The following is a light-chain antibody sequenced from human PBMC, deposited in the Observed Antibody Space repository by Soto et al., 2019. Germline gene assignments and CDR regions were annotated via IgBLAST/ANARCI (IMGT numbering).Light chain of an antibody. CDR2: SNN. J-gene: IGLJ2*01. V-gene: IGLV1-44*01. CDR3: AAWDDSLNGVV. CDR1: SSNIGSNT. Sequence: QSVLTQPPSASGTPGQRVTISCSGSSSNIGSNTVNWYQQVPGTAPKLLIYSNNQRPSGVPDRFSGSKSGTSASLAISGLQSEDEADYYCAAWDDSLNGVVFGGGTQLTVL.